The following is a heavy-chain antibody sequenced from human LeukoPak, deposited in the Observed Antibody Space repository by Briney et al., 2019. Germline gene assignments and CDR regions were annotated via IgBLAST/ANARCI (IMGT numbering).Heavy chain of an antibody. CDR1: GHTLTNNH. Sequence: ASVKVSCKASGHTLTNNHVHWVRQAPGQGLEWVGMINPTGDSTTSAEKFRGRVTMTRDTPTSTVSMDLSSLRPEDTAVYYCARVLWHSTGWYDLWGQGTLVTVSS. V-gene: IGHV1-46*01. J-gene: IGHJ5*02. CDR3: ARVLWHSTGWYDL. D-gene: IGHD2-8*02. CDR2: INPTGDST.